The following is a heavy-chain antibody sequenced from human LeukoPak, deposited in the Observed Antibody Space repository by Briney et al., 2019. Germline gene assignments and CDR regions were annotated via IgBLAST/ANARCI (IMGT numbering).Heavy chain of an antibody. Sequence: SETLSLTCTVSGGSINYYYWMWIRQPPGKGLEWIGYIYYSGGTHYNPSLKSRVTMLVDTSKNQFSLKLTAVTAADPAVYYCARETPGAGHFDYWGQGSLVTVSS. CDR1: GGSINYYY. CDR2: IYYSGGT. V-gene: IGHV4-59*01. CDR3: ARETPGAGHFDY. J-gene: IGHJ4*02. D-gene: IGHD7-27*01.